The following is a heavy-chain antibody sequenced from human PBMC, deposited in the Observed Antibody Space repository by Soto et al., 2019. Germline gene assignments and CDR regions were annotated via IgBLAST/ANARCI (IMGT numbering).Heavy chain of an antibody. CDR1: GFTFSSYA. CDR2: ISSNGGST. D-gene: IGHD4-17*01. CDR3: ARLQRGDYGDYVGIDY. Sequence: EVQLVESGGGLVQPGGSLRLSCAASGFTFSSYAMHWVRQAPGKGLEYVSAISSNGGSTYYANSVKGRFTISRDNSKNTLYLQMGSLRAEDMAVYYCARLQRGDYGDYVGIDYWGQGTLVTVSS. J-gene: IGHJ4*02. V-gene: IGHV3-64*01.